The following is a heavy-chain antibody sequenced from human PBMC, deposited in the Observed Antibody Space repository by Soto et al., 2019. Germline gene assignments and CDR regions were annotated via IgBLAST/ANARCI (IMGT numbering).Heavy chain of an antibody. V-gene: IGHV3-7*01. CDR2: IKQDESEK. Sequence: PGGSLRLSCAASGFTFSTYWMSWVRQAPGKGLEWVANIKQDESEKYYVDSVKGRFTISRDNAKNSLYLQMNSLRAEDTAVYYCSRDRSSKWSFDIWGQGTMVTVSS. D-gene: IGHD2-2*01. J-gene: IGHJ3*02. CDR1: GFTFSTYW. CDR3: SRDRSSKWSFDI.